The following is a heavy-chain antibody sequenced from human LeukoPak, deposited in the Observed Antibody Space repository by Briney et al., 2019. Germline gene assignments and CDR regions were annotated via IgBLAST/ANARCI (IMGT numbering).Heavy chain of an antibody. D-gene: IGHD2-2*01. CDR1: GGSFSGYY. CDR2: INHSGST. J-gene: IGHJ6*02. Sequence: PSETLSLTCAVYGGSFSGYYWSWIRQPPGKGLEWSGEINHSGSTNYNPSLKSRVTISVDTSKNQFSLKPSSVTAADTAVYYCARAFLGYCSSTSCHRRYYYGMDVWGQGTTVTVSS. V-gene: IGHV4-34*01. CDR3: ARAFLGYCSSTSCHRRYYYGMDV.